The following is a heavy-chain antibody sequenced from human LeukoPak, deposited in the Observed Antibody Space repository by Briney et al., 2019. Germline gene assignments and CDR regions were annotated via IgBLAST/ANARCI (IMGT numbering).Heavy chain of an antibody. Sequence: GASVKVSCKASGYTFTGYYMHWVRQAPGQGLEWTGWINPNSGGTNYAQKFQGRVTMTRDTSISTAYMELSRLRSDDTAVYYCARLISRGVTIFGVVIERPDYWGQGTLVTVSS. CDR3: ARLISRGVTIFGVVIERPDY. CDR2: INPNSGGT. V-gene: IGHV1-2*02. CDR1: GYTFTGYY. D-gene: IGHD3-3*01. J-gene: IGHJ4*02.